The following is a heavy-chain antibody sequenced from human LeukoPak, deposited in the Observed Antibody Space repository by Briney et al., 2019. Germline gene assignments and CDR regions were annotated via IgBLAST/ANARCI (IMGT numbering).Heavy chain of an antibody. V-gene: IGHV3-74*01. CDR3: ATKQWLAPPPDS. CDR2: INTDGTVT. CDR1: GFTFSKYW. J-gene: IGHJ4*02. D-gene: IGHD6-19*01. Sequence: PGGSLRLSCAASGFTFSKYWMLWVRQAPGKGLESVSRINTDGTVTTYADSGKGRFNVSRDNADNTMFLQMNSVRDEDTAVYYCATKQWLAPPPDSWGQGTPVTVSS.